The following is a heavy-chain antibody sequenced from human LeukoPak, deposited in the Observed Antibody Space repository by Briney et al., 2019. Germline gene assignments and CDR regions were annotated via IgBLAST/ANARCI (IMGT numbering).Heavy chain of an antibody. Sequence: SQTLSLTCAVSGGSISSGGYSWSWIRQPPGKGLEWIGYIYHSGGTYYNPSLKSRVTISVDRSKNQFSLKLSSVTAADTAVYYCARERYYDILTGSYNWFDPWGQGTLVTVSS. CDR2: IYHSGGT. CDR1: GGSISSGGYS. CDR3: ARERYYDILTGSYNWFDP. J-gene: IGHJ5*02. V-gene: IGHV4-30-2*01. D-gene: IGHD3-9*01.